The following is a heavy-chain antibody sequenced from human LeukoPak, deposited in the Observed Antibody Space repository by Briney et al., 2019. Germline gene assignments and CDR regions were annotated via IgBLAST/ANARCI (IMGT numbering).Heavy chain of an antibody. Sequence: SVKVSCKASGGSFSSYAISWVRQAPGQGLEWMGGIIPIFGTANYAQKFQGRVTITADKSTSTAYMELSSLRSEDTAVYYCARGATAAGTGPYYYYYYMGVWGKGTTVTVSS. J-gene: IGHJ6*03. CDR2: IIPIFGTA. CDR1: GGSFSSYA. CDR3: ARGATAAGTGPYYYYYYMGV. V-gene: IGHV1-69*06. D-gene: IGHD6-13*01.